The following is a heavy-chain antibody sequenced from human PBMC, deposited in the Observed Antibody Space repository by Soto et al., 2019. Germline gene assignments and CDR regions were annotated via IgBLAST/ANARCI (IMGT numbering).Heavy chain of an antibody. Sequence: SETLSLTCTVSGGSISSSSYYWGWIRQRPGMGLEWLGYMYFSGKSYYDPSLESRLNISVDYSKNQFSLSLSSVTAADTALYFRARQTGHPQWWFDLWGQGLQVTVS. CDR3: ARQTGHPQWWFDL. CDR2: MYFSGKS. J-gene: IGHJ5*02. CDR1: GGSISSSSYY. V-gene: IGHV4-31*03. D-gene: IGHD3-9*01.